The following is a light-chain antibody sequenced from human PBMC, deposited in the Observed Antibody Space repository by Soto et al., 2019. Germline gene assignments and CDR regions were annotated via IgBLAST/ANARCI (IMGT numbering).Light chain of an antibody. CDR1: RSDFGDDKY. CDR2: GVN. V-gene: IGLV2-14*01. CDR3: GSFTTSRIWV. J-gene: IGLJ3*02. Sequence: QSVLTQPASVSGSPGQSITVSCTGSRSDFGDDKYVSWYQQQPGKGPNLLIYGVNSRPSGISNRFSGSKSGNTASLTISGLQVEDEAEYFCGSFTTSRIWVFGGGTQLTVL.